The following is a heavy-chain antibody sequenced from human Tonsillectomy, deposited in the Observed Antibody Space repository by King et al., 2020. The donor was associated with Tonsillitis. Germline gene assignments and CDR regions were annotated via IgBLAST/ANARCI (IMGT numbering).Heavy chain of an antibody. CDR3: ATYNVEVAGFDY. CDR2: INPNSGGT. Sequence: QLVQSGAEVKKPGASVKVSCKASGYIFTDDYMHWGRQAPGQGLEWMGCINPNSGGTNYAQKFQGRVTMTRDPSISTAYMELSRLRSDETAVFYCATYNVEVAGFDYWGQGTLVTVSS. D-gene: IGHD6-19*01. CDR1: GYIFTDDY. V-gene: IGHV1-2*02. J-gene: IGHJ4*02.